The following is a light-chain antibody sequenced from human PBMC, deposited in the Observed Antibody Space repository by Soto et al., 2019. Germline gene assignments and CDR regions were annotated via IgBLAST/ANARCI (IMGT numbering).Light chain of an antibody. V-gene: IGKV1-39*01. Sequence: DIQMTQSPSSLSASVGDRVTITCRASQSISSYLNWYQQKPGKAPKLLIYAASSLQSGVPSRFSGSVSGTDFTLTISSLQPEDFATYDCQQSSSTPLTFGGGTKVEIK. J-gene: IGKJ4*01. CDR2: AAS. CDR1: QSISSY. CDR3: QQSSSTPLT.